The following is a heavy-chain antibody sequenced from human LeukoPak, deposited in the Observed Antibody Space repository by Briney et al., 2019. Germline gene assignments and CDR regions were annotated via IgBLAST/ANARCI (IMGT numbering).Heavy chain of an antibody. CDR3: ARRGGGENLSYFDY. CDR1: GGSISSSSYY. CDR2: IYYSGST. V-gene: IGHV4-39*07. D-gene: IGHD3-10*01. Sequence: SETLSLTCTVSGGSISSSSYYWGWIRQPPGKGLEWIGSIYYSGSTYYNPSLKSRVTISVDTSKNQFSLKLSSVTAADTAVYYCARRGGGENLSYFDYWGQGTLVTVSS. J-gene: IGHJ4*02.